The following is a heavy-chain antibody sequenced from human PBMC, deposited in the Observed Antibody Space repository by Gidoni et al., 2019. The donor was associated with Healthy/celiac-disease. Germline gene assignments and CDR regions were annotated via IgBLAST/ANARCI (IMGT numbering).Heavy chain of an antibody. CDR1: GFTFSSYG. D-gene: IGHD1-26*01. CDR2: ISYDGSNK. J-gene: IGHJ6*02. Sequence: QVQLVESGGGVVQPGRSLRLSCAASGFTFSSYGMHWVVQAPGKGLEWVAVISYDGSNKYYADSVKGRFTISRDNSKNTLYLQMNSLRAEDTAVYYCAKDRGGSYYVYYYYYGMDVWGQGTTVTVSS. CDR3: AKDRGGSYYVYYYYYGMDV. V-gene: IGHV3-30*18.